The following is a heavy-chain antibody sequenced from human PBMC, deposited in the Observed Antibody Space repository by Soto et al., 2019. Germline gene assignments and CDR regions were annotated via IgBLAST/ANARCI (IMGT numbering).Heavy chain of an antibody. V-gene: IGHV4-59*01. J-gene: IGHJ4*01. CDR2: IYYSGST. CDR1: GGYISSYY. CDR3: ARSPRTNAVDY. Sequence: SETLSLNCTVSGGYISSYYWRWIRQPTGKGLEWIGYIYYSGSTNYNRSIKSRVNISVETTKNQFSLKMSSVTAAYTAVYYCARSPRTNAVDYWGHGTRVTVSS. D-gene: IGHD2-8*01.